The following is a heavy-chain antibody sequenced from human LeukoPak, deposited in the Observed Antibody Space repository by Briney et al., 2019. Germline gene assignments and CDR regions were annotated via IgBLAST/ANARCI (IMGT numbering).Heavy chain of an antibody. CDR3: ARGGVSNYYGSGSYYNRGDY. D-gene: IGHD3-10*01. Sequence: GASVKVSCKASGYTFTGYYMHWVRQAPGQGLEWMGWINPNSGGTNYAQRFQGRVTMTRDTSISTAYMELSRLRSDDTAVYYCARGGVSNYYGSGSYYNRGDYWGQGTLVTVSS. J-gene: IGHJ4*02. CDR2: INPNSGGT. CDR1: GYTFTGYY. V-gene: IGHV1-2*02.